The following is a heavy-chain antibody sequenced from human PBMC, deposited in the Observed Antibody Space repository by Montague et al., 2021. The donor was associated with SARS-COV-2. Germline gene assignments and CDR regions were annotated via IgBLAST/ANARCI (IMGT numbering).Heavy chain of an antibody. CDR3: ARDLAPYYGSGSYYHPIDAFDI. CDR2: IYTSGST. CDR1: GGSISSGSYY. J-gene: IGHJ3*02. Sequence: TLSLTCTVSGGSISSGSYYWSWIRQPAGKGLEWIGRIYTSGSTNYNPSPKSRVTISVDTSKNQFSLKLSSVTAADTAVYYCARDLAPYYGSGSYYHPIDAFDIWGQGTMVTVSS. D-gene: IGHD3-10*01. V-gene: IGHV4-61*02.